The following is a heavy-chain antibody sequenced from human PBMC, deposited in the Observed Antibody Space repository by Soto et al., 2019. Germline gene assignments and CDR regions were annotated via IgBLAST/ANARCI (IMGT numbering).Heavy chain of an antibody. Sequence: KTSETLSLTCAVSGASISSSNWWTWVRQPPGKGLEWIGEISRSGSTNYNPSLKSRITTSVDRSKKQFSLELRSVTAADTAAYYCARSPSSSWYGGGAFEIWGHGTMVTVSS. J-gene: IGHJ3*02. CDR2: ISRSGST. D-gene: IGHD6-13*01. CDR3: ARSPSSSWYGGGAFEI. CDR1: GASISSSNW. V-gene: IGHV4-4*02.